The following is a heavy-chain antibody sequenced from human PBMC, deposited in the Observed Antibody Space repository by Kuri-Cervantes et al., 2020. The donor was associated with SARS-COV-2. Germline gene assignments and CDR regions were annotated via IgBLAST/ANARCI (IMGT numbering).Heavy chain of an antibody. CDR2: ISAYNGNT. Sequence: ASVKVSCKASGYTFTSYDIRWVRQAPGQGLEWMGWISAYNGNTNYAQKLQGRVTINTDTSTSTAYMELMSLRSDDTAVYYCARAPGYCSCGSCYSGGGYWGQGTLVTVSS. CDR3: ARAPGYCSCGSCYSGGGY. V-gene: IGHV1-18*01. J-gene: IGHJ4*02. D-gene: IGHD2-15*01. CDR1: GYTFTSYD.